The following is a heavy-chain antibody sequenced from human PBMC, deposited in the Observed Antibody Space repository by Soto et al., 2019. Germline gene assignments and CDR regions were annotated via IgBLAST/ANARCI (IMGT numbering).Heavy chain of an antibody. Sequence: PGGSLRLSCATSRFSFSNAWMNWVRQAPGRGLEWVGRIKSLTDGGATDYAAPVKGRFTITRDDSKDTLYLHMNNLKTEDTAMYFCTADLPDNWFDPWGRGTLVTVSS. CDR3: TADLPDNWFDP. CDR2: IKSLTDGGAT. CDR1: RFSFSNAW. J-gene: IGHJ5*02. D-gene: IGHD3-22*01. V-gene: IGHV3-15*01.